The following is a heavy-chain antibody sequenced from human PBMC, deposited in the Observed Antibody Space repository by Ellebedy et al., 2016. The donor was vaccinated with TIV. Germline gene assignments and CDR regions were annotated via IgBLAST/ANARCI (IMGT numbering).Heavy chain of an antibody. CDR1: GYSFTSHW. CDR3: ARLYRGYSGYDYLTWLDY. D-gene: IGHD5-12*01. Sequence: GGSLRLXXKGSGYSFTSHWISWVRQMPGKGLEWMGRIDPSDSYTNYSPSFQGHVTISADKSISTAYLQWSSLKASDTAMYYCARLYRGYSGYDYLTWLDYWGQGTLVTVSS. CDR2: IDPSDSYT. J-gene: IGHJ4*02. V-gene: IGHV5-10-1*01.